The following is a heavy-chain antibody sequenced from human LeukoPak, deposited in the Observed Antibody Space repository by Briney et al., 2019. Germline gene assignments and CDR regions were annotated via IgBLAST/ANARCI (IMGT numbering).Heavy chain of an antibody. CDR3: ARLYSGSYALDY. Sequence: PSGTLSLTCAVSGGSISSSDWWTWVRQPPGEGLEWIGEIYHSGSTKYNPSLKSRVTISVDKSKNQFSLKVSSVTAADTAVYYCARLYSGSYALDYWGQGTLVTVSS. D-gene: IGHD1-26*01. CDR1: GGSISSSDW. J-gene: IGHJ4*02. CDR2: IYHSGST. V-gene: IGHV4-4*02.